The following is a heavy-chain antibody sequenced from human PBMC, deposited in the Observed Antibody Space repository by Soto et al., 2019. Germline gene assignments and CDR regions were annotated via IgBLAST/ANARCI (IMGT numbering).Heavy chain of an antibody. J-gene: IGHJ4*02. CDR3: ARGGVPGYSYGPPFDY. D-gene: IGHD5-18*01. V-gene: IGHV4-30-4*01. CDR2: IYYSGST. CDR1: GGSISSGDYY. Sequence: QVQLQESGPGLVKPSQTLSLTCIVSGGSISSGDYYWSWIRQPPGKGLEWIGYIYYSGSTYYNPSLKRRVTISVDSSKNQVSLKLRSVTVADIAVYYCARGGVPGYSYGPPFDYWGQGTLVTVSS.